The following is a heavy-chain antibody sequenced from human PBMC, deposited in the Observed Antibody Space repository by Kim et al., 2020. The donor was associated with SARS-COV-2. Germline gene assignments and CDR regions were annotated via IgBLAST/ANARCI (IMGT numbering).Heavy chain of an antibody. J-gene: IGHJ3*02. Sequence: GGSLRLSCAASGFTFSSYWMSWVRQAPGKGLAWVANIKQDGSEKYYVDSVKGRFTISRDNAKNSLYLQMNSLRAEDTAVYYCARDYGIAAAGDSANAFDIWGQGTMVTVSS. CDR3: ARDYGIAAAGDSANAFDI. V-gene: IGHV3-7*01. CDR2: IKQDGSEK. D-gene: IGHD6-13*01. CDR1: GFTFSSYW.